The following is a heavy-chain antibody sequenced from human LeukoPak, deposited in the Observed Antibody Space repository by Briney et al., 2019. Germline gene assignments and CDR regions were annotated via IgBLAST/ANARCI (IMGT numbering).Heavy chain of an antibody. V-gene: IGHV4-59*01. CDR3: ARSYGSGNYFVY. D-gene: IGHD3-10*01. CDR2: IYYSGSA. J-gene: IGHJ4*02. CDR1: GCSISTYY. Sequence: AETLCLTCTASGCSISTYYWSWIRQPPGKGLEWIGYIYYSGSANYNPSLKSRVTISVDTSKKQFSLKLSSVTAADTAVYYCARSYGSGNYFVYWGEGALVSVSS.